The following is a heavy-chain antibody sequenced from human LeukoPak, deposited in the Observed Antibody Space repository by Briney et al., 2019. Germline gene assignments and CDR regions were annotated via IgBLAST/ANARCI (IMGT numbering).Heavy chain of an antibody. D-gene: IGHD3-16*01. J-gene: IGHJ4*02. Sequence: SETLSLTCIVSGGSISSYYWNWIRQPPGKGLEWIGCIYNSGSTYNPSLKSRVTISVDTSKNQFSLKLSSVTAADTAVYYCARGASLGYWGQGTLVTVSS. CDR2: IYNSGST. CDR3: ARGASLGY. V-gene: IGHV4-59*08. CDR1: GGSISSYY.